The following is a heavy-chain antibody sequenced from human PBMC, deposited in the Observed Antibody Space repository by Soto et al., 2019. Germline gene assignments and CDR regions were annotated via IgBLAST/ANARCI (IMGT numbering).Heavy chain of an antibody. Sequence: SVKVSCKASGYTFTSYDISWVRQAPGQGLEWMGRIIPILGIANYAQKFQGRVTITADKSTSTAYMELSSLRSEDTAVYYCARTVSGYDLTIDYWGQGTLVTVSS. V-gene: IGHV1-69*04. D-gene: IGHD5-12*01. CDR3: ARTVSGYDLTIDY. CDR2: IIPILGIA. J-gene: IGHJ4*02. CDR1: GYTFTSYD.